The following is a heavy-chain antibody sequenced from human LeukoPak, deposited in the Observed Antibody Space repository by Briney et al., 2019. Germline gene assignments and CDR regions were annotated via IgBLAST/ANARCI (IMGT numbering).Heavy chain of an antibody. Sequence: GALSLTCAVYGGSFSGYYWSWLGQPPGKGVEGIGEINHSGSTNYNPSLTSRGTISVATSKNQFSLKLSSVTAADTAVYYCARRPGSGWYGRYFDLWGRGTLVTVSS. V-gene: IGHV4-34*01. CDR3: ARRPGSGWYGRYFDL. CDR2: INHSGST. CDR1: GGSFSGYY. D-gene: IGHD6-19*01. J-gene: IGHJ2*01.